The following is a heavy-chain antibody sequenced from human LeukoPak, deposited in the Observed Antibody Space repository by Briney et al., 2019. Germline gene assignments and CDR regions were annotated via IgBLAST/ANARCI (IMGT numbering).Heavy chain of an antibody. CDR3: ARGRYYLEY. CDR2: VSYDGRIE. J-gene: IGHJ4*02. Sequence: PGGSLRLSCAASGFTLSTYNMHWVRQAPGKGLEWVAVVSYDGRIEYYADSVRGRFTISRDSSKNALYLQMNSLRAEDTAVYYCARGRYYLEYWGQGTLVTVSS. D-gene: IGHD3-10*01. V-gene: IGHV3-30*04. CDR1: GFTLSTYN.